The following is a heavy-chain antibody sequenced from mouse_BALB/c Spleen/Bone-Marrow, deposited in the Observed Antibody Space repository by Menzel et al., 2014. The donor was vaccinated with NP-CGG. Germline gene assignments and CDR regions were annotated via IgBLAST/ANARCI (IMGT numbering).Heavy chain of an antibody. CDR1: GFNIKDTY. V-gene: IGHV14-3*02. CDR2: IDPANGNS. Sequence: VQLKQSGAGLVKPGASVKLSCPASGFNIKDTYMRWVKQRPEQGPEGIGRIDPANGNSKYDPKFQGKATITADASSNTAYLQLSSLTSEDTAVYYCARWEYYAMDYWGQGPSVTVSS. J-gene: IGHJ4*01. D-gene: IGHD4-1*01. CDR3: ARWEYYAMDY.